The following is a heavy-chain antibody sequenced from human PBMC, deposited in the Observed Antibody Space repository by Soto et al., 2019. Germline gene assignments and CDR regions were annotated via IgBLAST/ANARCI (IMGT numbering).Heavy chain of an antibody. V-gene: IGHV1-69*13. D-gene: IGHD6-6*01. CDR2: IIPIFGTA. CDR1: GAPLSSYA. CDR3: ARDRAYSSASAYYYGMDV. J-gene: IGHJ6*02. Sequence: GASVKVSCKASGAPLSSYAISWVRQAPGQGLEWMGGIIPIFGTANSAQKFQGRVTITADESTSTAYMELSSLRSEDTAVYYCARDRAYSSASAYYYGMDVWGQGTMVTVSS.